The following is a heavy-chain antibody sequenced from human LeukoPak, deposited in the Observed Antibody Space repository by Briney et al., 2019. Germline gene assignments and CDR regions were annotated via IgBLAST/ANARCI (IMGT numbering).Heavy chain of an antibody. D-gene: IGHD4-17*01. CDR3: ARDTGWYLDL. Sequence: GGSLRLSCAASGFTFSGYWMHWVRQPPGKGLVWVSRITGDGSSTTYADSVKGRFTISRDNAKNTLYLQMISLRAEDTAVYYCARDTGWYLDLWGRGTLVTVFS. J-gene: IGHJ2*01. CDR2: ITGDGSST. V-gene: IGHV3-74*01. CDR1: GFTFSGYW.